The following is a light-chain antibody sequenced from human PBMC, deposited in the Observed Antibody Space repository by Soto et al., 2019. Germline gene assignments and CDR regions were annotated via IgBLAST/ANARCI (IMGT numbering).Light chain of an antibody. CDR1: QSVLYSLDNRNY. Sequence: DIVMTQSPDSLAVSLGERATINCKSIQSVLYSLDNRNYLAWYQQKPGQPPKLLIYWASTRESGVPDRFSGSGSGTDFTLTISSLQAEDVAVYYCHQYHTSPDTFGQGTKLEIK. V-gene: IGKV4-1*01. CDR3: HQYHTSPDT. J-gene: IGKJ2*01. CDR2: WAS.